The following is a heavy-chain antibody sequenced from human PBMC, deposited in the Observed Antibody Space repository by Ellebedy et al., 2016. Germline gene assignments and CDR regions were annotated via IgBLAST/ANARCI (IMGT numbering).Heavy chain of an antibody. CDR3: ARDQAHSSGWNDY. CDR2: ISAYNGDT. Sequence: ASVKVSXXASGYTFTSYGISWVRQAPGQGLEWMGWISAYNGDTVYAQNLQGRVTMTTDTSTSTAYMELRSLRSDDTAVYYCARDQAHSSGWNDYWGQGTLVTVSS. D-gene: IGHD6-19*01. V-gene: IGHV1-18*04. J-gene: IGHJ4*02. CDR1: GYTFTSYG.